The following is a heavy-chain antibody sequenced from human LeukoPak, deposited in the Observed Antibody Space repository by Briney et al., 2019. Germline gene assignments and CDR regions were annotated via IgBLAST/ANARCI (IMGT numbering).Heavy chain of an antibody. CDR3: ARGGSGWLID. V-gene: IGHV4-59*01. D-gene: IGHD6-19*01. CDR1: GGSISSYY. CDR2: IYYSGST. J-gene: IGHJ4*02. Sequence: SSETLSLTCTVSGGSISSYYWSWIRQPPGKGLEWIGYIYYSGSTNYNPSLKSRVTISVDTSRNQFSLKLSSVTAAHTAVYYCARGGSGWLIDWGQGTLVTVSS.